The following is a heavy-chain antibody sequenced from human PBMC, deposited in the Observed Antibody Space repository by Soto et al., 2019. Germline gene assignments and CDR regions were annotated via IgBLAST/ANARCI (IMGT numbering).Heavy chain of an antibody. D-gene: IGHD3-22*01. J-gene: IGHJ4*02. CDR1: GFTFSNCA. CDR2: ITGSGGST. Sequence: GGSLRLSCAASGFTFSNCAMSWVRQAPGNGLVWVATITGSGGSTSYADSVKGRFTISRDNSENTLYLQMSSLRAEDTAVYYCAKGYYDSSGYFAYWGQGTLVTVSS. V-gene: IGHV3-23*01. CDR3: AKGYYDSSGYFAY.